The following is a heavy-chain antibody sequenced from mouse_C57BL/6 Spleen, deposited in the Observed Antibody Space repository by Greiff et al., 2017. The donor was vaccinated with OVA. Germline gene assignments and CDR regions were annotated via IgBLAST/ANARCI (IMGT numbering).Heavy chain of an antibody. V-gene: IGHV1-53*01. CDR3: ARSDGSNYFDV. Sequence: VQLQQPGTELVKPGASVTLSCTASGYTFTSYWMHWVKQRPGQGLEWIGNINPSNGGTNYNEKFTRKATLTVDKSSSTAYMQLSSLTSEDSAVYYCARSDGSNYFDVWGTGTTVTVSS. J-gene: IGHJ1*03. CDR2: INPSNGGT. D-gene: IGHD1-1*01. CDR1: GYTFTSYW.